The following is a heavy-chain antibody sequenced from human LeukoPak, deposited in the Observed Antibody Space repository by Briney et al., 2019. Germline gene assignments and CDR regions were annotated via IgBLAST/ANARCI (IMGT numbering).Heavy chain of an antibody. CDR1: GYTFINYY. J-gene: IGHJ4*02. CDR3: ARWTTTYLDY. CDR2: LDPSGGST. D-gene: IGHD4-11*01. V-gene: IGHV1-46*01. Sequence: ASVKVSCKASGYTFINYYMHWVRQAPGQGLEYMGILDPSGGSTNYAQKFQGRVTMTRDTSTSTVYMELSSLRSEDSAVYYCARWTTTYLDYWGQGTLVTVSS.